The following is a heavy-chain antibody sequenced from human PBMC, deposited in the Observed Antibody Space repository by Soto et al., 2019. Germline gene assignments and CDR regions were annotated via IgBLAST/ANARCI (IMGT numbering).Heavy chain of an antibody. CDR3: ARDLWKDFRSGAGY. D-gene: IGHD3-3*01. V-gene: IGHV1-3*01. CDR1: GYTFTSYA. CDR2: INAGNGNT. Sequence: ASVNVSRKASGYTFTSYAMHWVRQAPGQRLEWMGWINAGNGNTKYSQKFQGRVTMARATSASTAYMELSSLISEDTAVDYCARDLWKDFRSGAGYWGQGSLDTVSS. J-gene: IGHJ4*02.